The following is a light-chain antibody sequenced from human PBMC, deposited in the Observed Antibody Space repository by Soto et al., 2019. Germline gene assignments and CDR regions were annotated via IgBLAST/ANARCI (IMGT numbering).Light chain of an antibody. CDR3: QAWDSSTVV. Sequence: SYELTQPPSVSVSPGQTASITCSGDKLGDKYACWYQQKPGQSPVLVIYQDSKRPSGIPERFSGSNSGNTATLTISGTQAMGEADYSCQAWDSSTVVFGGGTKLTVL. V-gene: IGLV3-1*01. J-gene: IGLJ2*01. CDR2: QDS. CDR1: KLGDKY.